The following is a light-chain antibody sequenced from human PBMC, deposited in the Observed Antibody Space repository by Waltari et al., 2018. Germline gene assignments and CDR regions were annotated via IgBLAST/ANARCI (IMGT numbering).Light chain of an antibody. V-gene: IGKV3-20*01. J-gene: IGKJ1*01. CDR2: GAS. CDR1: QSVSSSY. CDR3: QQYGSSPWT. Sequence: EIVLTQSPGTLSLSPGERATLSCRASQSVSSSYLAWYQQKPGQAPRLLIYGASSRFTGIPDRFSGSGSGTDFTLTIGRLEPEDFAVYYCQQYGSSPWTFGQGTKVEIK.